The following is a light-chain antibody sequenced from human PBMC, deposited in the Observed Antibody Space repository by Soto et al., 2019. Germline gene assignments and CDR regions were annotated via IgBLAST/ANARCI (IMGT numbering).Light chain of an antibody. J-gene: IGLJ2*01. Sequence: QSALTQPASVSGSPGQSITISCTGTSSDVGGYNFVSWYQQYPGKAPKLMIYDVTNRPSGVSNRFSGSKSGNTASLTISGLQAEDEADYYCSSYARSNTLLFGGGTKLT. CDR3: SSYARSNTLL. CDR1: SSDVGGYNF. V-gene: IGLV2-14*03. CDR2: DVT.